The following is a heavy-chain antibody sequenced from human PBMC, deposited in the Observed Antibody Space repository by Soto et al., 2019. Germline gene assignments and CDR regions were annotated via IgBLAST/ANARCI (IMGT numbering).Heavy chain of an antibody. CDR1: GGTFSSYA. V-gene: IGHV1-69*06. CDR2: IIPIFGTA. J-gene: IGHJ4*02. Sequence: QVQLVQSGAEVKKPGSSVKVSCKASGGTFSSYAISWVRQAPGQGLEWMGGIIPIFGTANYAQKFQGRVTITADKSTSTAYMELSSLRSEDMAVYYCARSLDCSGGSCYSRYFDYWGQGTLVTVSS. CDR3: ARSLDCSGGSCYSRYFDY. D-gene: IGHD2-15*01.